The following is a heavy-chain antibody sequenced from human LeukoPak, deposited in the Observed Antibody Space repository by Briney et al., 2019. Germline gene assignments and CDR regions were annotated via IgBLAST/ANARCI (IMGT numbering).Heavy chain of an antibody. J-gene: IGHJ6*03. CDR1: GFTFSSYE. CDR3: AKNGDRGAYCTGGTCYPYFYYYMDV. D-gene: IGHD2-15*01. CDR2: ISSTGGTT. Sequence: PGGSLRLSCAATGFTFSSYEMNWVRQAPGKGLEWVSYISSTGGTTYYADSVKGRFTISRDNSKNTLYLQMNSLRAEDTAIYYCAKNGDRGAYCTGGTCYPYFYYYMDVWGKGTTVTI. V-gene: IGHV3-23*01.